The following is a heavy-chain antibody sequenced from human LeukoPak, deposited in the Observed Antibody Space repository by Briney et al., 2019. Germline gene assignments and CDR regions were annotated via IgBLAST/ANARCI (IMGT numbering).Heavy chain of an antibody. CDR3: AKLGGHYYDSATYERNWIDQ. V-gene: IGHV3-23*01. J-gene: IGHJ5*02. D-gene: IGHD3-22*01. CDR2: VSGSGGHT. CDR1: GFAFSTFP. Sequence: GGSLRLSCVASGFAFSTFPMSWVRQAPGKGLEWVSAVSGSGGHTFYLDSAKGRVTISRDNSKKTLYLQMNSLRVDDTAVYYCAKLGGHYYDSATYERNWIDQWGQGTLVIVSS.